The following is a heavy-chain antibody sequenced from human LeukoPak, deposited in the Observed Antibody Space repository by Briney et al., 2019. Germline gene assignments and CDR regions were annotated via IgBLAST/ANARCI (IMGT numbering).Heavy chain of an antibody. Sequence: GESLQISCKASGYSFTNYWIGWVRQMPGEGLEWMGSIYPADSDTRNRPSFQGQVTISADKSINTAYLQLSSLKASDTAMYYCARQFKMVTAYDYWGQGTLVTVSS. J-gene: IGHJ4*02. CDR3: ARQFKMVTAYDY. CDR2: IYPADSDT. CDR1: GYSFTNYW. V-gene: IGHV5-51*01. D-gene: IGHD2-21*02.